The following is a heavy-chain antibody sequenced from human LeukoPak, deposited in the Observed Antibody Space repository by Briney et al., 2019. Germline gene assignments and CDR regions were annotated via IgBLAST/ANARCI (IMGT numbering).Heavy chain of an antibody. D-gene: IGHD2-21*02. CDR2: ISGSGSSI. J-gene: IGHJ4*02. CDR1: GFTFSNYA. Sequence: PGGSLRLSCAASGFTFSNYAVNWIRQAPGKGLKWVSVISGSGSSIYYTDSVKGRFTISRDNSKNTLYLQMNSLRAEDTAVYYRARDVVVTAILGVDYWGQGTLVTVSS. CDR3: ARDVVVTAILGVDY. V-gene: IGHV3-23*01.